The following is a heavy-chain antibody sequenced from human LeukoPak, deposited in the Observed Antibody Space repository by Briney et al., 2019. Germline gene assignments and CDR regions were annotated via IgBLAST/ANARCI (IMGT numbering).Heavy chain of an antibody. CDR3: ARVFWTRLYSSGWYGDGWFDP. Sequence: PSETLSLTCTVSGGSISNSSYYWGWIRQPPGKGLEWIGSIYYSGSTYYNPSLKSRVTISVDTSKNQFSLKLSSVTAADTAVYYCARVFWTRLYSSGWYGDGWFDPWGQGTLVTVSS. V-gene: IGHV4-39*07. D-gene: IGHD6-19*01. CDR2: IYYSGST. CDR1: GGSISNSSYY. J-gene: IGHJ5*02.